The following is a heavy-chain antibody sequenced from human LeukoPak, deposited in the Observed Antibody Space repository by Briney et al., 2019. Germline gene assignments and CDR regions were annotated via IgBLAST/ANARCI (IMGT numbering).Heavy chain of an antibody. CDR3: ATYITVRGVPGAFDI. CDR1: GGSISSSSYY. D-gene: IGHD3-10*01. J-gene: IGHJ3*02. V-gene: IGHV4-39*01. CDR2: IYYSGST. Sequence: PSETLSLTCTVSGGSISSSSYYWGWIRQPPGKGLEWIGSIYYSGSTYYNPSLKSRVTISVDTSKNQFSLKLSSVTAADTAVYYCATYITVRGVPGAFDIWGQGTMVTVSS.